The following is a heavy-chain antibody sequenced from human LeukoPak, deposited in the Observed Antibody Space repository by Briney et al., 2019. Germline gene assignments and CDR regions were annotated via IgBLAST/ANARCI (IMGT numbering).Heavy chain of an antibody. CDR1: GFTFSSYG. J-gene: IGHJ4*02. D-gene: IGHD3-3*01. Sequence: GGSLRLSCAASGFTFSSYGMHWVRQAPGKGLEWVAVISYDGSNKYYADSVKGRFTISRDNSKNTLYLQMNSLRAEDTAVYYCAKSPGRRITIFGVVIMYYFDYWGQGTLVTVSS. CDR3: AKSPGRRITIFGVVIMYYFDY. V-gene: IGHV3-30*18. CDR2: ISYDGSNK.